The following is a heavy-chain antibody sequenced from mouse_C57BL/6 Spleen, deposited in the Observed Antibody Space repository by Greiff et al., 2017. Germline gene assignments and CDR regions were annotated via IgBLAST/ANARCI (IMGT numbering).Heavy chain of an antibody. D-gene: IGHD2-5*01. CDR3: ARAYYSNYDFAY. CDR1: GYTFTSYW. J-gene: IGHJ3*01. V-gene: IGHV1-59*01. Sequence: QVQLQQPGAELVRPGTSVKLSCKASGYTFTSYWMHWVKQRPGQGLAWIGVIDPSDSYTNYNQKFKGKATLTVETSSSTAYMQLSSLTSEDSAVYYCARAYYSNYDFAYWGQGTLVTVSA. CDR2: IDPSDSYT.